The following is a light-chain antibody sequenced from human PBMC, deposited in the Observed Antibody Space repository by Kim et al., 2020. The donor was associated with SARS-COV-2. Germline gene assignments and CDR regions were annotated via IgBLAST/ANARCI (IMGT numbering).Light chain of an antibody. V-gene: IGLV3-19*01. CDR3: NSRDSSGNHLV. CDR1: SLRIDY. CDR2: GQN. Sequence: ALGQTVRITWQGDSLRIDYANWYQQKPGQAPVLVIFGQNRRPSGIPDRFSGSTSGNTASLTITEARAEDEADYYCNSRDSSGNHLVFGSGTKVTVL. J-gene: IGLJ1*01.